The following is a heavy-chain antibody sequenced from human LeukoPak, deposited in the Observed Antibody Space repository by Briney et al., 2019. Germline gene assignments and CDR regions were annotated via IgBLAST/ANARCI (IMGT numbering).Heavy chain of an antibody. D-gene: IGHD6-13*01. CDR1: EFSVGSNY. V-gene: IGHV3-23*01. CDR3: AGNGYTSSPGYV. Sequence: GGSLRLSCAASEFSVGSNYMTWVRQAPGKGLEWVSAISGSSGSIYYADSVKGRFTISRDNSKSTLYLQMNSLRAEDTAVYYCAGNGYTSSPGYVWGKGTTVTVSS. CDR2: ISGSSGSI. J-gene: IGHJ6*04.